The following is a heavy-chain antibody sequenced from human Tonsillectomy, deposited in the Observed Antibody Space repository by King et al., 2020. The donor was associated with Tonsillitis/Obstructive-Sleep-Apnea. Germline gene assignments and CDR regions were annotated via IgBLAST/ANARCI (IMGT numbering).Heavy chain of an antibody. D-gene: IGHD3-3*01. V-gene: IGHV3-7*04. CDR3: ARERPDYDFWSGQEYYFDY. CDR2: IKQYGSEK. Sequence: VQLVESGGGLVQPGGSLRLSCAASGFTFSSYWMSWVRQAPGKGLEWVANIKQYGSEKYYVDSVKGRLTISRDNAKNSLYLQMTSLGAEDTAVYYCARERPDYDFWSGQEYYFDYWGQGTLVTVSS. CDR1: GFTFSSYW. J-gene: IGHJ4*02.